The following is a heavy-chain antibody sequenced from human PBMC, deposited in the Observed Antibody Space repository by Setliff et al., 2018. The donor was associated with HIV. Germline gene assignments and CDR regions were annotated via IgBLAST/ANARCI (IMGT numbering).Heavy chain of an antibody. Sequence: QPGGSLRLSCAASEFTFSTYAMSWVRQAPGKGLEWVCSIRSKAYGGTTEYAASVKGRFTISRDDSKNTLYLQMNSLKTEDTAVYYCVSSIQPWLRFYWGQGTLVTVSS. J-gene: IGHJ4*02. V-gene: IGHV3-49*04. CDR1: EFTFSTYA. CDR2: IRSKAYGGTT. D-gene: IGHD5-18*01. CDR3: VSSIQPWLRFY.